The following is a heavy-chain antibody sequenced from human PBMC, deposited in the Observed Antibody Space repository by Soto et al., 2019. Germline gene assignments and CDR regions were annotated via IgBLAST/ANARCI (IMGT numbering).Heavy chain of an antibody. CDR2: ISSSSSYI. V-gene: IGHV3-21*01. J-gene: IGHJ4*02. CDR1: GFTFSSYS. Sequence: PGGSLRLSCAASGFTFSSYSMNWVRQAPGKGLEWVSSISSSSSYIYYADSVKGRFTISRDNAKNSLYLQMNSLRAEDTAVYYCARDGSGSYYAQPGFDYWGQGTLVTVSS. CDR3: ARDGSGSYYAQPGFDY. D-gene: IGHD1-26*01.